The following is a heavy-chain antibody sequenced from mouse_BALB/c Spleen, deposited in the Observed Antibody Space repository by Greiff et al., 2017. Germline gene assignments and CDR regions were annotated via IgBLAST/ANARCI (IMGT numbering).Heavy chain of an antibody. CDR2: INSNGGST. CDR3: ARQQGGPAWFAY. J-gene: IGHJ3*01. Sequence: EVQRVESGGGLVKLGGSLKLSCAASGFTFSSYYMSWVRQTPEKRLELVAAINSNGGSTYYPDTVKGRFTISRDNAKNTLYLQMSSLKSEDTAMYYCARQQGGPAWFAYWGQGTLVTVSA. V-gene: IGHV5-6-2*01. CDR1: GFTFSSYY. D-gene: IGHD1-1*02.